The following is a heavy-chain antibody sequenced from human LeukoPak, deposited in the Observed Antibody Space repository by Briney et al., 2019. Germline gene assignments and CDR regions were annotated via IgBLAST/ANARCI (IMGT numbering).Heavy chain of an antibody. CDR1: GGSFSGYY. CDR3: ARGTGPLRAFDI. CDR2: INHSGST. Sequence: PSETLSLPCAVYGGSFSGYYWSWIRQPPGKGLEWIGEINHSGSTNYNPSLKSRVTISVDTSKNQFSLKLSSVTAADTAVYYCARGTGPLRAFDIWGQATMVTVSS. D-gene: IGHD7-27*01. J-gene: IGHJ3*02. V-gene: IGHV4-34*01.